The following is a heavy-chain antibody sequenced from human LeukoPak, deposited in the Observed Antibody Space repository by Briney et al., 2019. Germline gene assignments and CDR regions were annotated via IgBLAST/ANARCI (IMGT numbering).Heavy chain of an antibody. CDR3: ARRLKTGIVGALDAFDI. J-gene: IGHJ3*02. Sequence: GESLKISCKGSGYSFTSYWIGWVRQMPGKGLEWMGIIYPGDSDTRYSPSFQGQVTISADKSISTAYLQWSSLKASDTAMYYCARRLKTGIVGALDAFDIWGQGTMVTVSS. CDR2: IYPGDSDT. CDR1: GYSFTSYW. V-gene: IGHV5-51*01. D-gene: IGHD1-26*01.